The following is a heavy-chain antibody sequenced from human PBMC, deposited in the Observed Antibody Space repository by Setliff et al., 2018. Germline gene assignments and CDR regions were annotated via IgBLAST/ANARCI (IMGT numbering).Heavy chain of an antibody. CDR2: INPNSGDT. V-gene: IGHV1-2*02. D-gene: IGHD3-9*01. Sequence: ASVKVSCKASGYTFTGYYIHWVRQAPGQGLEYMGWINPNSGDTNYAPKFQGRVTMTRDTSISTVYMEVSRLRSDDTAVYFCARDGDILTTYYIYYYYMDVWGKGTTVTVSS. CDR1: GYTFTGYY. CDR3: ARDGDILTTYYIYYYYMDV. J-gene: IGHJ6*03.